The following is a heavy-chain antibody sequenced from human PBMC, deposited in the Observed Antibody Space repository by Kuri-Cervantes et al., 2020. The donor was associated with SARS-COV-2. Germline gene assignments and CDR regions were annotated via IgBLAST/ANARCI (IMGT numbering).Heavy chain of an antibody. J-gene: IGHJ4*02. Sequence: GSLRLSCTVSGGSISSHYWSWSRQPPGKGLEWIGYIYYSGSTNYNPSLKSRVTISVDTSKSQFSLKLSSVTAADTAVYYCARGMNCLEWLPGHWGQGTLVTVSS. CDR2: IYYSGST. V-gene: IGHV4-59*11. CDR3: ARGMNCLEWLPGH. CDR1: GGSISSHY. D-gene: IGHD3-3*01.